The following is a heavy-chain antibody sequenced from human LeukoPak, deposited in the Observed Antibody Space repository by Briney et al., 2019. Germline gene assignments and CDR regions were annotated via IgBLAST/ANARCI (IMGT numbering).Heavy chain of an antibody. CDR1: GGSISSSSYY. J-gene: IGHJ4*02. CDR3: ARSVVQYGLRGYHKGFPGYFDY. D-gene: IGHD2-15*01. Sequence: SETLSLTCTVSGGSISSSSYYWGWIRQPPGKGLEWIGSIYYSGSTYYNPSLKSRVTISVDTSKNQFSLKLSSVTAADTAVYYCARSVVQYGLRGYHKGFPGYFDYWGQGTLVTVSS. V-gene: IGHV4-39*01. CDR2: IYYSGST.